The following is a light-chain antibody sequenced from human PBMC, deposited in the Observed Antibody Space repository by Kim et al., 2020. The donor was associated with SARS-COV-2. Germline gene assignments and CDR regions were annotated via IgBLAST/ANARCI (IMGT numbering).Light chain of an antibody. V-gene: IGLV1-40*01. CDR3: QSYDRTLRAVV. CDR1: SSNIGTGYD. J-gene: IGLJ2*01. CDR2: DTS. Sequence: RVTISCTGSSSNIGTGYDVHWYQQLPGTAPKLLIYDTSNRPSGGPDRFSGSKSGTSASLAITGLQAEDEADYYCQSYDRTLRAVVFGGGTQLTVL.